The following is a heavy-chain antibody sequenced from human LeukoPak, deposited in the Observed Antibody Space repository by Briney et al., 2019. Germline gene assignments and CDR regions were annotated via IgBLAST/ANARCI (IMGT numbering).Heavy chain of an antibody. CDR2: INHSGST. J-gene: IGHJ4*02. CDR3: ARLPTVTFFDY. D-gene: IGHD4-17*01. Sequence: SETLSLTCAVYGGSFSGYYWSWIRQPPGKGLEWIGEINHSGSTNYNPSLKSRVTISVDTSKNQFSLKLSSVAAADTAVYYCARLPTVTFFDYWGQGTLVTVSS. V-gene: IGHV4-34*01. CDR1: GGSFSGYY.